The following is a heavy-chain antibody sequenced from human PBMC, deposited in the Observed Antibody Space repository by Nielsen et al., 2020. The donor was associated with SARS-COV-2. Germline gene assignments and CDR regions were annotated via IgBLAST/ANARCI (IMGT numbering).Heavy chain of an antibody. Sequence: GGSLRLSCAASGFTFSNAWMIWVRQAPGKGLEWGGRIKSKTDGGTTDYAAPVKGRFTISRDDSKNTLYLQMNSLKTEDTAVYYCTTAPDYGDYHYYYYGMDVWGQGTTVTVSS. CDR2: IKSKTDGGTT. J-gene: IGHJ6*02. CDR1: GFTFSNAW. D-gene: IGHD4-17*01. CDR3: TTAPDYGDYHYYYYGMDV. V-gene: IGHV3-15*01.